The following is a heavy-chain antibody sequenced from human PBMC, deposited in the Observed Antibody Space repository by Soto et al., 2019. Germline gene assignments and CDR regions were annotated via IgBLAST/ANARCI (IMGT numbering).Heavy chain of an antibody. CDR2: ISYDGSNK. Sequence: QVQLVESGGGVVQPGRSLRLSCAASGFTFSSYGMHWVRQAPGKGLEWVAVISYDGSNKYYADSVKGRFTISRDNSKNTLYLQMNSLRAEDTAVYYCAKEEIYFDYWGQGTLATVSS. CDR1: GFTFSSYG. CDR3: AKEEIYFDY. J-gene: IGHJ4*02. V-gene: IGHV3-30*18.